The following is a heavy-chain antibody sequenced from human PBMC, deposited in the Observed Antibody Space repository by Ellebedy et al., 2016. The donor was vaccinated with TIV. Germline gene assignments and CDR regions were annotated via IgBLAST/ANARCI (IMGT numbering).Heavy chain of an antibody. V-gene: IGHV3-7*03. J-gene: IGHJ4*02. CDR1: GFTFSSYW. D-gene: IGHD2-15*01. Sequence: GGSPRLSCAASGFTFSSYWMSWVRQAPGKGLEWVASIRQDGDEKYYVDSVKGRFIISRDDARNSLFLQMSSLRAEDTAVYYCARDGGYCSGGTCYLVYWGQGTLVTVSS. CDR3: ARDGGYCSGGTCYLVY. CDR2: IRQDGDEK.